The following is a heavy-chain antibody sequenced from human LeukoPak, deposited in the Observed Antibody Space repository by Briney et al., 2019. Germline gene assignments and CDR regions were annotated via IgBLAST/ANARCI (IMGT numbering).Heavy chain of an antibody. Sequence: ASVKVSCKASGYTFTGYYMHWVRQAPGQGLEWMGWINPNGGGTNYAQTFQGRVTMTRDTSISTAYMELSRLRSDDTAVYYCARVLAAAGSYDYWGQGTLVTVSS. V-gene: IGHV1-2*02. CDR3: ARVLAAAGSYDY. CDR1: GYTFTGYY. CDR2: INPNGGGT. J-gene: IGHJ4*02. D-gene: IGHD6-13*01.